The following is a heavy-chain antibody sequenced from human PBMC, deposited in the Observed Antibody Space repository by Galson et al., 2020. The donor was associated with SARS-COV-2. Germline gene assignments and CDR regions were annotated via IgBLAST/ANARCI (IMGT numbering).Heavy chain of an antibody. Sequence: GESLKISCAASGFTFISYTMNWVRQAPGKGLELVSSISSSSNYIYYADSVKGRFTISRDNAKNSVYLQMNSLRAEDTAVYYCARPRNEEVLIAFGLDVWGQGTTVIVS. J-gene: IGHJ6*02. CDR1: GFTFISYT. CDR2: ISSSSNYI. CDR3: ARPRNEEVLIAFGLDV. D-gene: IGHD3-22*01. V-gene: IGHV3-21*01.